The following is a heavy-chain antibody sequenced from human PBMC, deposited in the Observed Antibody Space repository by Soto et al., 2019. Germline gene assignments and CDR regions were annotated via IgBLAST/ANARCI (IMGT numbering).Heavy chain of an antibody. Sequence: SLILSCEVSGFRFDDYGMHWVRQAPGKGLEWIAGISRDSRSISYGASMKGRFTISRDNAKNSLYLQLNSVRADDTAFYYCVKDALTKVAYYFDYWGQGAMVTVSS. D-gene: IGHD4-17*01. CDR1: GFRFDDYG. CDR2: ISRDSRSI. V-gene: IGHV3-9*01. J-gene: IGHJ4*02. CDR3: VKDALTKVAYYFDY.